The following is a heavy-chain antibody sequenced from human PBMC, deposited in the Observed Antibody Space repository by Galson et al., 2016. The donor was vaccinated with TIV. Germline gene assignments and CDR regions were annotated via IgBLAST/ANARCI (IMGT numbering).Heavy chain of an antibody. CDR2: VYYTGNT. Sequence: ETLSLTCTVSGGSISSYYWTWIRQPPGKGLEWIGYVYYTGNTNYNPSLKDRVTMSVDTSKNQFSLKLNSVTAADTAVYFCARVDYSGSGTAFDSWGQGTLVTVSS. CDR3: ARVDYSGSGTAFDS. V-gene: IGHV4-59*01. J-gene: IGHJ4*02. D-gene: IGHD3-10*01. CDR1: GGSISSYY.